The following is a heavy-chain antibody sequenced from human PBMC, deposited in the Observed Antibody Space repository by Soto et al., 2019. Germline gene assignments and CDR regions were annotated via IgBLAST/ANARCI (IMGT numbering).Heavy chain of an antibody. CDR1: GFTFSSYA. CDR3: ARDFSENYCSDY. V-gene: IGHV3-30*04. Sequence: GGSLRLSCVASGFTFSSYAIHWVRQAPGKGLEWVTFISFDGSTKYYADSVKGRFTISRDNSKNTLYVQMNSLRPEDTAVYYCARDFSENYCSDYWSQGALVTASS. CDR2: ISFDGSTK. D-gene: IGHD1-26*01. J-gene: IGHJ4*02.